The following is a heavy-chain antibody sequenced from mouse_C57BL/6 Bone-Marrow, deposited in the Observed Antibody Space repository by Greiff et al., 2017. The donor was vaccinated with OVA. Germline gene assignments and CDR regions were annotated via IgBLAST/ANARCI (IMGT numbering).Heavy chain of an antibody. CDR3: ARRNPIYYYGSTDY. CDR2: IHPNSGST. Sequence: QVQLQQPGAELVKPGASVKLSCKASGYTFTSYWMHWVKQRPGQGLEWIGMIHPNSGSTNYNEKFKSKATLTVDKSSSTAYMQLSSLTSEDSAVYYCARRNPIYYYGSTDYWGQGTTLTVSS. V-gene: IGHV1-64*01. D-gene: IGHD1-1*01. J-gene: IGHJ2*01. CDR1: GYTFTSYW.